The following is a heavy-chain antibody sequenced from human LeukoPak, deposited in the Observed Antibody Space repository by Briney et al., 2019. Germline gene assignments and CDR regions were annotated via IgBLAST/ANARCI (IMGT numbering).Heavy chain of an antibody. CDR3: ARVGTLDLLWFGELFDY. Sequence: ASVKVSCKASGYTFTSYGISWVRQAPGQGLEWMGWISAYNGNTSYAQKLQGRVTMTTDTSTSTAYMELRSLRSDDTAVYYCARVGTLDLLWFGELFDYWGQGTLVTVSS. CDR2: ISAYNGNT. V-gene: IGHV1-18*01. CDR1: GYTFTSYG. D-gene: IGHD3-10*01. J-gene: IGHJ4*02.